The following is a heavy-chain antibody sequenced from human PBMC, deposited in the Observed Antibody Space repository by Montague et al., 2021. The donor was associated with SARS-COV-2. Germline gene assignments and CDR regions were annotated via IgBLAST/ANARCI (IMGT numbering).Heavy chain of an antibody. Sequence: SETLSLTCTVSGGSISSSSSYWAWIRQPPGKGLEWIGSIYYSGSTYYNSSLKSRVTISVDTSKNQFSLKLNSVTAADTAVYYCARLVWFGELSSENWFDPWGQGTLVTVSS. CDR3: ARLVWFGELSSENWFDP. CDR1: GGSISSSSSY. J-gene: IGHJ5*02. D-gene: IGHD3-10*01. CDR2: IYYSGST. V-gene: IGHV4-39*01.